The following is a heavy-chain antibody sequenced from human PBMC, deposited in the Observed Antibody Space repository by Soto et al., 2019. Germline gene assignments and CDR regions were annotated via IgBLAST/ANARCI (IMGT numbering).Heavy chain of an antibody. Sequence: SETLSLTCTVSGGSISNFYWSWIRQPPGKGLEWIGYVYYTGSTSYNPSLKRRVTFSADSSRGQFSLKLSSVTAADTAVYYCARGTTVTFDYWGQGTLVTVSS. D-gene: IGHD4-17*01. J-gene: IGHJ4*02. CDR2: VYYTGST. V-gene: IGHV4-59*12. CDR3: ARGTTVTFDY. CDR1: GGSISNFY.